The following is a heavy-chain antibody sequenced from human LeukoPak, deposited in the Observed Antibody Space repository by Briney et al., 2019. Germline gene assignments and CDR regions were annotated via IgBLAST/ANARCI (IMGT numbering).Heavy chain of an antibody. D-gene: IGHD3-10*01. J-gene: IGHJ5*02. CDR1: GGSLSGYY. Sequence: PSETLSLTCAVYGGSLSGYYWSWIRQPPGKGLEWIGEINHSGSTNYNPSLKSRVTISVDTSKNQFSLKLSSVTAADTAVYYCARGLLVRGVIEAWGQGTLVTVSS. CDR2: INHSGST. CDR3: ARGLLVRGVIEA. V-gene: IGHV4-34*01.